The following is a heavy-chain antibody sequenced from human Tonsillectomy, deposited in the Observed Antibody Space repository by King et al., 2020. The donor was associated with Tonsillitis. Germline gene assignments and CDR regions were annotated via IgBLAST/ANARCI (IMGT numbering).Heavy chain of an antibody. CDR3: ARVSSNYSLNY. D-gene: IGHD4-11*01. V-gene: IGHV3-74*02. CDR2: LNSYGSRQ. J-gene: IGHJ4*02. Sequence: QLVQSVGGLVQPGGSLRLACAASGFTFSSFWMDWVRQAPGKGRGWVLRLNSYGSRQSYAGSVNGRFTISSDNANNTLFLQMNSLRAEDTAVYYCARVSSNYSLNYWGQGTLVTVSS. CDR1: GFTFSSFW.